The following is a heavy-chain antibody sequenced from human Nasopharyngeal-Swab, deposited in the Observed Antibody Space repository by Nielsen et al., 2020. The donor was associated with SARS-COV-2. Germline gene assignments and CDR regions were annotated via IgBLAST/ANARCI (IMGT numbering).Heavy chain of an antibody. CDR1: GGSISSYY. Sequence: GSLRLSCTVSGGSISSYYWSWIRQPAGKGLGWIGRIYTSGSTNYNPSLKSRVTMSVDTSKNQFSLKLSSVTAADTAVYYCASGDYYYYYGMDVWGQGTTVTVSS. CDR2: IYTSGST. V-gene: IGHV4-4*07. J-gene: IGHJ6*02. CDR3: ASGDYYYYYGMDV.